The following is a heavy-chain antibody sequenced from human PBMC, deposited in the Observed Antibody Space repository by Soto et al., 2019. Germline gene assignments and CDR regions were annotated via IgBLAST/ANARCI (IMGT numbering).Heavy chain of an antibody. CDR3: ARATLPQLGGMDV. J-gene: IGHJ6*02. CDR2: IYYSGST. Sequence: QVQLQESGPGLVKPSETLSLTCTVSGGSISSYYWSWIRQPPGKGLEWIGYIYYSGSTNYNHSLKSRITISVDTSKNQFSLKLSSVTAADTAVYYCARATLPQLGGMDVWGQGTTVTVSS. D-gene: IGHD6-13*01. CDR1: GGSISSYY. V-gene: IGHV4-59*01.